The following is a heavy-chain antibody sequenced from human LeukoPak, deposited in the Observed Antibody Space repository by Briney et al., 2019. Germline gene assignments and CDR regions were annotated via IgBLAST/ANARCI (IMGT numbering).Heavy chain of an antibody. CDR3: ASYYYDSSRDY. CDR1: GGSISSGSYY. V-gene: IGHV4-61*02. CDR2: IYTSGST. D-gene: IGHD3-22*01. J-gene: IGHJ4*02. Sequence: PSETLSLTCTVSGGSISSGSYYWSWIRQPAGKGLEWIGRIYTSGSTNYNPSLKSRVTISVDTSKNQFSLKLSSVTAADTAVYYCASYYYDSSRDYWGQGTLVTVSS.